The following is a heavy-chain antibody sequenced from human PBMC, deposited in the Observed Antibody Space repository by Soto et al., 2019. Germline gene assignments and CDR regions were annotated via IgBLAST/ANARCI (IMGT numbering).Heavy chain of an antibody. V-gene: IGHV3-7*03. J-gene: IGHJ6*02. CDR2: IKQDGSEK. CDR3: ARRVTTSQYYYYYYGMDV. D-gene: IGHD4-4*01. Sequence: PGGSLRLSCAASGFTFSSYWMSWVRQAPGKGLECVANIKQDGSEKYYVDSVKGRFTISRDNAKNSLYLQMNSLRAEDTAVYYCARRVTTSQYYYYYYGMDVWGQGTTVTVYS. CDR1: GFTFSSYW.